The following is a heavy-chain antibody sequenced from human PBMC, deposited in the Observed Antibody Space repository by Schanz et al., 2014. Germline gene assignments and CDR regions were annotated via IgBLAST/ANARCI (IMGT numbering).Heavy chain of an antibody. CDR1: GFTFTTYA. CDR2: ISSNGGST. J-gene: IGHJ4*02. CDR3: AKVAPAATYLDS. V-gene: IGHV3-23*01. D-gene: IGHD2-2*01. Sequence: DVQLLESGGGLVQPGESLRLSCAASGFTFTTYAMTWVRQAPGKGLEYVSVISSNGGSTHYADSVKGRFTISRDNAKNSLFLQMNSLSAEDTAVYYCAKVAPAATYLDSWGLGTLVTVSS.